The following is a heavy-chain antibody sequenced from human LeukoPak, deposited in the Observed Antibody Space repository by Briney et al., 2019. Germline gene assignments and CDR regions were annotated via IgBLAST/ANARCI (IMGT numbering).Heavy chain of an antibody. CDR2: FDPEDGET. J-gene: IGHJ6*02. V-gene: IGHV1-24*01. CDR1: GYTLTELS. D-gene: IGHD4-4*01. CDR3: ARGVYSNYQAVGYYYGMDV. Sequence: APVKVSCKVSGYTLTELSMHWVRQAPGKGLEWMGGFDPEDGETIYAQKFQGRVTMTEDTPTDTAYMELSSLRSEDTAVYYCARGVYSNYQAVGYYYGMDVWGQGTTVTVSS.